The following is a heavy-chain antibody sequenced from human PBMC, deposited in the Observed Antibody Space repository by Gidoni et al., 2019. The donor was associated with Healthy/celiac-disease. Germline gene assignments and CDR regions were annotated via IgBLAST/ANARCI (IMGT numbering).Heavy chain of an antibody. V-gene: IGHV1-8*01. D-gene: IGHD3-9*01. Sequence: QVQLVQSGAALKKPGASVKVSCHASASNFTSSDINWVRQATGQGLGWMGWMTRNSGNTGYAQKCQGRVTMTRNTSISTAYMELISLGSEDTDGYYCALNYESLSGYPLPWGYWGQGTLVTVSS. CDR3: ALNYESLSGYPLPWGY. CDR2: MTRNSGNT. CDR1: ASNFTSSD. J-gene: IGHJ4*02.